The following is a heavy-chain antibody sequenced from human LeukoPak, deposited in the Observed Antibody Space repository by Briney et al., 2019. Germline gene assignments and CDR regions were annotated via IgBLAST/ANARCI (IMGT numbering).Heavy chain of an antibody. J-gene: IGHJ3*02. CDR3: AGRHMTPEGFDI. CDR2: INHSGST. V-gene: IGHV4-34*01. CDR1: GGSFSGYY. D-gene: IGHD1-26*01. Sequence: SETLSLTCAVYGGSFSGYYWSWIRKPPGKGLEWIGEINHSGSTNYNPSLKSRVTISVDTSKNQFSLKLSSVTAADTAVYSCAGRHMTPEGFDIWGQGTMVTVSS.